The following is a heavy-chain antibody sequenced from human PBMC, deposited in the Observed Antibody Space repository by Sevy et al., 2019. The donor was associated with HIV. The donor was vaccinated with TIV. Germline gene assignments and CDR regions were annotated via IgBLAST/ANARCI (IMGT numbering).Heavy chain of an antibody. J-gene: IGHJ4*02. D-gene: IGHD2-21*02. CDR3: ARVAVEYCTDDCYHRFDY. CDR2: ISSSSSYT. CDR1: GFTFSDYY. V-gene: IGHV3-11*06. Sequence: SLRLSCAASGFTFSDYYMSWIRQAPGKGLEWVSYISSSSSYTNYADSVKGRFTISRDNAKNTAYLQMNNLRTDDTAVYYCARVAVEYCTDDCYHRFDYWGQGTQVTVSS.